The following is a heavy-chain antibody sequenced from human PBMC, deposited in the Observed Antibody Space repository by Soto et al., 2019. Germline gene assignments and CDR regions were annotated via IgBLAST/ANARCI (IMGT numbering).Heavy chain of an antibody. J-gene: IGHJ4*02. CDR3: ARGAVGANTFDY. CDR2: IYSGGST. V-gene: IGHV3-53*01. CDR1: GFAVSSNY. Sequence: GGSLRLSCAASGFAVSSNYMSWVRQAPGKGLEWVSVIYSGGSTYYADSVKGRFTISRDNSKNTLYPQMNSLRAEDTAVYYCARGAVGANTFDYWGQGTLVTVSS. D-gene: IGHD1-26*01.